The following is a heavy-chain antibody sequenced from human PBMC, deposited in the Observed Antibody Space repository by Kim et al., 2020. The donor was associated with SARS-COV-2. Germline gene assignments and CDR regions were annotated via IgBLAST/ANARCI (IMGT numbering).Heavy chain of an antibody. CDR3: AKDSTGWLHLDY. CDR1: GFTFSSYA. Sequence: GGSLRLSCSASGFTFSSYAMHWVRQAPGNGLEYVSAISSNGFGTYYADSVKGRFTISRDNSKNTLYLQMSTLRAEDTAVYYCAKDSTGWLHLDYWGQGTLVTVSS. D-gene: IGHD5-12*01. V-gene: IGHV3-64D*06. CDR2: ISSNGFGT. J-gene: IGHJ4*02.